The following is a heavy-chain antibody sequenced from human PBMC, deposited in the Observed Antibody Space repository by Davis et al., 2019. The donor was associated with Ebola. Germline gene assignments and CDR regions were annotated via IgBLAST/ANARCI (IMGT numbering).Heavy chain of an antibody. CDR1: GFTFDDYT. CDR2: ISWDGGST. V-gene: IGHV3-43*01. D-gene: IGHD2-2*01. Sequence: GESLKISCAASGFTFDDYTMHWVRQAPGKGLEWVSLISWDGGSTYYADSVKGRFTISRDNAKNTVYLHMNSLRAEDTAVYYCTRLRSSTNPLYYYSYYMDVWGKGTTVTVSS. J-gene: IGHJ6*03. CDR3: TRLRSSTNPLYYYSYYMDV.